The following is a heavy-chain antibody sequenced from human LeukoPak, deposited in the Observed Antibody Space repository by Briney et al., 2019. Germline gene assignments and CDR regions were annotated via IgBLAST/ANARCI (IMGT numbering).Heavy chain of an antibody. CDR2: IQNDGSDK. Sequence: GGSLRHSCAASGINFRSSGMHWVRQAPGKGLEWVTFIQNDGSDKYYAASVKGRFTISRDNSKNTVYLHMASLRADDTAPYYCAREGGRAVPGRFDQWGQGTLVTVSS. J-gene: IGHJ4*02. CDR3: AREGGRAVPGRFDQ. CDR1: GINFRSSG. V-gene: IGHV3-30*02. D-gene: IGHD6-13*01.